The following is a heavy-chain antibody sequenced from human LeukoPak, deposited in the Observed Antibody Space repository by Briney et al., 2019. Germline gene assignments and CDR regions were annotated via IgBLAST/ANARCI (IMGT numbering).Heavy chain of an antibody. CDR1: GFTVSSNY. CDR2: IYSGGST. J-gene: IGHJ3*02. D-gene: IGHD5-18*01. V-gene: IGHV3-66*01. CDR3: ASGDTQSDAFDI. Sequence: GGSLRLSCAASGFTVSSNYMSWVRQAPGKGLEWVLVIYSGGSTYYADSVKGRFTISRDNAKNSLYLQMNSLRAEDTAVYYCASGDTQSDAFDIWGQGTMVTVSS.